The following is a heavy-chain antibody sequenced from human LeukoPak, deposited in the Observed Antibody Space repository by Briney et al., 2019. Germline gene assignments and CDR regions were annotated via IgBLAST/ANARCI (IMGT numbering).Heavy chain of an antibody. J-gene: IGHJ3*02. V-gene: IGHV4-59*08. CDR3: AGLTGVAFDI. CDR2: ICYNGNT. CDR1: GGSISTYY. D-gene: IGHD7-27*01. Sequence: SETLSLTCTVSGGSISTYYWSWIRQPPGRGLECIGYICYNGNTNYNPSLKSRVTISVDTSKNQFSLKLTSVTAADTAVYYCAGLTGVAFDIGAKGKMVTVS.